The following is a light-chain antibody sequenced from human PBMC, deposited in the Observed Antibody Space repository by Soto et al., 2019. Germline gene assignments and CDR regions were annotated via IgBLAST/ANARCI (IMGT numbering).Light chain of an antibody. CDR2: GHN. J-gene: IGLJ3*02. V-gene: IGLV1-40*01. Sequence: QSVLTQPPSVSGAPGQRVTISCTGSYSNIGAGYEVHWYQQIPGTAPKLLISGHNNRPSGVPDRFFGSKSGTSASLTIIGLQAEDEADYYCPSYDSSLNGSGVFGGGTKLTVL. CDR3: PSYDSSLNGSGV. CDR1: YSNIGAGYE.